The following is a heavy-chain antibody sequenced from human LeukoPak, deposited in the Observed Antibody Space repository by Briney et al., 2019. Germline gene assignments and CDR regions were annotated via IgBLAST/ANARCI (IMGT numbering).Heavy chain of an antibody. CDR1: GFTLRTYW. J-gene: IGHJ4*02. D-gene: IGHD6-19*01. CDR3: AKDNRRHYTSGPNPDSLH. V-gene: IGHV3-7*03. CDR2: IKQDGSAK. Sequence: GGSLRLSCEASGFTLRTYWMSWVRQAPGKGLEWVANIKQDGSAKYYVDSVKGRFTISRDNAKNSLYLQMNSLRVEDTAFYYCAKDNRRHYTSGPNPDSLHWGQGALVTVSS.